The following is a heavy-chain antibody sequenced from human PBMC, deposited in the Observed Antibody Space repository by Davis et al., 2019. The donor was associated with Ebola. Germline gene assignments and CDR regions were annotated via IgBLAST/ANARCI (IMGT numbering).Heavy chain of an antibody. Sequence: GGSLRLSCAASGFTFSSYEMNWVRQAPGKGLEWVSYISSSGSTIYYADSVKGRFTISRDNAKNSLYLKMSSLRAEDTAVYYCARDIQWLVHWGQGTLVTVSS. CDR1: GFTFSSYE. CDR2: ISSSGSTI. V-gene: IGHV3-48*03. CDR3: ARDIQWLVH. D-gene: IGHD6-19*01. J-gene: IGHJ4*02.